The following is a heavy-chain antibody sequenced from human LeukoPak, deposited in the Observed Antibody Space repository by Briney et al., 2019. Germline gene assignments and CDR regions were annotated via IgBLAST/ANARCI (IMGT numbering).Heavy chain of an antibody. CDR3: ACSTTGTTWGLYGMDV. V-gene: IGHV1-2*04. D-gene: IGHD1-1*01. CDR1: GYTFTGYY. J-gene: IGHJ6*04. CDR2: INPNSGGT. Sequence: ASVKVSCKASGYTFTGYYMHWVGQAPGQGLEWMGWINPNSGGTNYAQKFQGWVTMTRDTSISTAYMELSRLRSDDTAVYYCACSTTGTTWGLYGMDVWGKGTTVTVSS.